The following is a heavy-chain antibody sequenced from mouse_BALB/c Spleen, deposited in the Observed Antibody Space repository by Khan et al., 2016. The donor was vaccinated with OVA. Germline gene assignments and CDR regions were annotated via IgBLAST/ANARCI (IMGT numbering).Heavy chain of an antibody. CDR2: TNPTNGRT. CDR1: GYTFTSYW. V-gene: IGHV1S81*02. D-gene: IGHD1-1*01. J-gene: IGHJ2*01. Sequence: QVQLKESGAELVKAGASVKMSCKASGYTFTSYWMHWVKQRLGQGLEWFADTNPTNGRTYYNEKFKSKATLTVDKSSSTAYMLLSGPTFEDSAGYYCARIKKIVATYFDYWGQGTTLTVSA. CDR3: ARIKKIVATYFDY.